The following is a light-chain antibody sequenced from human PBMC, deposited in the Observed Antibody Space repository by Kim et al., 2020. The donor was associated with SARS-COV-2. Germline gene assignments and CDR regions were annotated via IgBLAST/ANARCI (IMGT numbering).Light chain of an antibody. V-gene: IGKV3-11*01. CDR2: NGS. CDR3: NRRGN. Sequence: VFRQSPATLSLSPGDRATLSCTASQSVCAYYAWYQQNPAQLPRFLTYNGSNSATGIPAGCRGGGSVTDFTRTIGPLDPAVFAVYYCNRRGNFGQGTRLEIK. J-gene: IGKJ5*01. CDR1: QSVCAY.